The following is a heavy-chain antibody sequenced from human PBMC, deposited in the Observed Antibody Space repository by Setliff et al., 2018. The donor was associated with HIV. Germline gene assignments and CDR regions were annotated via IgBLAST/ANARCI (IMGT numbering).Heavy chain of an antibody. CDR3: VRFFDSSGYYRYYFDS. V-gene: IGHV2-26*01. Sequence: SGPTLVNPTEPLTLTCTVSGFSLSDDRLGVSWIRQPPGKALEWLAHIFSNDEQSYRAPLKGRLTISKDTSKSQVVLTMTNMDPVDTATYYCVRFFDSSGYYRYYFDSWGQGTQVTV. D-gene: IGHD3-22*01. J-gene: IGHJ4*02. CDR2: IFSNDEQ. CDR1: GFSLSDDRLG.